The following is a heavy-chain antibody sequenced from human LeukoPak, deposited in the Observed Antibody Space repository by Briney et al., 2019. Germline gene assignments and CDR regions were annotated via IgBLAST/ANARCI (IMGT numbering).Heavy chain of an antibody. D-gene: IGHD3-16*01. CDR1: GYTFTSYG. J-gene: IGHJ4*02. V-gene: IGHV1-18*01. Sequence: ASVKVSCKASGYTFTSYGISWVRQAPGQGLEWMGWISVYNGNTNYAQKLQGRITMTTDTSTNTAYMELRSLRSDDTAVYYCATYHPYYFDYWGQGTLVTVSS. CDR3: ATYHPYYFDY. CDR2: ISVYNGNT.